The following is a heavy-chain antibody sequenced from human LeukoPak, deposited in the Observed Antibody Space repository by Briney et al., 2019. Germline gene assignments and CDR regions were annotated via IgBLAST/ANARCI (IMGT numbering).Heavy chain of an antibody. V-gene: IGHV3-21*01. D-gene: IGHD1-14*01. CDR3: ARGGQTVQGMDV. CDR2: ISSSSSYI. Sequence: GGSLRLSCAASGFTFSSYSMNWVRQAPGKGLEWVSSISSSSSYIYYADSVKGRFTISRDNAKNSLYLQMNSLRAEDTAVYYCARGGQTVQGMDVWGKGTTVTVSS. J-gene: IGHJ6*04. CDR1: GFTFSSYS.